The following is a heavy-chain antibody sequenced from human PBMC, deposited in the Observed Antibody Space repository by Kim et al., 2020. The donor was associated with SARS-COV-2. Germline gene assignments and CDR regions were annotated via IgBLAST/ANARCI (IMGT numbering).Heavy chain of an antibody. J-gene: IGHJ6*02. D-gene: IGHD2-21*02. CDR3: AKTLVVTAGYHYYGMDV. CDR2: ISYGGGGT. CDR1: GFTFSNYA. V-gene: IGHV3-23*01. Sequence: GGSLTLSCAASGFTFSNYAMSWVRQAPGKGLEWVSVISYGGGGTYYAYSVKGRFTISRDNSKNTLYLQMNSLRAEDTAVYHCAKTLVVTAGYHYYGMDVWGQGTTVTVSS.